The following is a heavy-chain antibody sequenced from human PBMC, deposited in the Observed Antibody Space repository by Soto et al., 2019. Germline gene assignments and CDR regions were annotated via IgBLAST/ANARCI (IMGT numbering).Heavy chain of an antibody. D-gene: IGHD2-15*01. Sequence: SETLSLTCAVYGGSFSGYYWSWIRQPPGKGLEWIGEINHSGSTNYNPSLKSRVTISVDTSKNQFSLKLSSVTAADTAVYYCERGGSGFCSGGSCRALRLWGPAEYFQHWGQGTLVTVSS. CDR1: GGSFSGYY. V-gene: IGHV4-34*01. CDR2: INHSGST. CDR3: ERGGSGFCSGGSCRALRLWGPAEYFQH. J-gene: IGHJ1*01.